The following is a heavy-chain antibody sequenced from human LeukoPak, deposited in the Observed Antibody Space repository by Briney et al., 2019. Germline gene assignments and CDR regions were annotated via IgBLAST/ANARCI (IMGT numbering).Heavy chain of an antibody. D-gene: IGHD2-8*01. CDR3: ARGGGYCTNGVCYGGNWFDP. J-gene: IGHJ5*02. CDR2: IIPIFGTA. Sequence: SVKVSCKASGGTFSSYAISWVRQAPGQGLEWMGRIIPIFGTANYSQKFQGRVTITADKSTSTAYMELSSLRSEDTAVYYCARGGGYCTNGVCYGGNWFDPWGQGTLVTVSS. CDR1: GGTFSSYA. V-gene: IGHV1-69*06.